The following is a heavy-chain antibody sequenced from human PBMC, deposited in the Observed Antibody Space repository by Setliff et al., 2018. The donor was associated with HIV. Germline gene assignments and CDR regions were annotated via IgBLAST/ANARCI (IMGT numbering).Heavy chain of an antibody. Sequence: PSETLSLTCTVSGDSISSISHYWGWIRQPPGKGREWIGNIYYSGGTDYNPSLKSRVTISIDKSKNQFSLKLGSVTAADTAVYYCGRRFEQWLAFDYWGQGTLVTVSS. CDR1: GDSISSISHY. J-gene: IGHJ4*02. D-gene: IGHD6-19*01. CDR3: GRRFEQWLAFDY. V-gene: IGHV4-39*01. CDR2: IYYSGGT.